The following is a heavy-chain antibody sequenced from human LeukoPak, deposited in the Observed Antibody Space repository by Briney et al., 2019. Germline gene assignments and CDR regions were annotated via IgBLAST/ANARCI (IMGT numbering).Heavy chain of an antibody. Sequence: GGSLRLSCEGSRCPVSKSYMDWVRQAPGKGLEWVSVIYSGGSTYYADSVKGRFTISRDNSKNTLYLQMNSLRAEETAVYYCARGSSNIPARNNYFDPWGQGTLVTVSS. V-gene: IGHV3-53*01. CDR2: IYSGGST. J-gene: IGHJ5*02. CDR1: RCPVSKSY. CDR3: ARGSSNIPARNNYFDP. D-gene: IGHD6-6*01.